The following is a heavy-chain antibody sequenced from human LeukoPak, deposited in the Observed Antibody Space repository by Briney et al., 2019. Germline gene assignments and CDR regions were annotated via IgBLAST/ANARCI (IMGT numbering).Heavy chain of an antibody. D-gene: IGHD6-19*01. Sequence: SVKVSCKASGGTFSSYAISWVRQAPGQGLEWMGGIIPIFGTANYAQKFQGRVTITRDTSASTASMELSSLTSEDTAVYYCASSGYGSGWYIDYWGQGTLVAVSS. CDR1: GGTFSSYA. J-gene: IGHJ4*02. CDR3: ASSGYGSGWYIDY. CDR2: IIPIFGTA. V-gene: IGHV1-69*05.